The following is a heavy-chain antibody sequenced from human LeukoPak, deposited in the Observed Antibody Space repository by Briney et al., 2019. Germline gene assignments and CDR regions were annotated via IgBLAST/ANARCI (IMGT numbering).Heavy chain of an antibody. Sequence: SETLSLTCTVSGGSISSKAGYYWGWVRQPPGKGLEWIESMSHSGHTYYNPSLKSRVTISIDTSKSQFSLRLSSVTAADTAVYYCARHGNYVFDYWGQGTLVTVSS. CDR3: ARHGNYVFDY. CDR2: MSHSGHT. J-gene: IGHJ4*02. CDR1: GGSISSKAGYY. V-gene: IGHV4-39*01. D-gene: IGHD3-16*01.